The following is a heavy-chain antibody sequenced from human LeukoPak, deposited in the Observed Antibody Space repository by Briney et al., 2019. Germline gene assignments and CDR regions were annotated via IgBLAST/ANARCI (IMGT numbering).Heavy chain of an antibody. CDR3: AKGVYYDSRDYYYGMDV. CDR1: GFTFSSYA. Sequence: GGSLRLSCAASGFTFSSYAMSWVRQAPGKGLEWVSAISGSGGSTYYADSVKGRFTISRDNSKNTLYLQMNSLRAEDTAVYYCAKGVYYDSRDYYYGMDVWGQGTTVTASS. D-gene: IGHD3-22*01. J-gene: IGHJ6*02. V-gene: IGHV3-23*01. CDR2: ISGSGGST.